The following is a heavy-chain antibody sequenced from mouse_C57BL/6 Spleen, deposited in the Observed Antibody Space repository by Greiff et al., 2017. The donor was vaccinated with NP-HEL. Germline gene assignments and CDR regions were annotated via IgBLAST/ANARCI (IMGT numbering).Heavy chain of an antibody. J-gene: IGHJ4*01. V-gene: IGHV1-61*01. CDR1: GYTFTSYW. CDR2: IYPSDSET. Sequence: QVHVKQPGAELVRPGSSVKLSCKASGYTFTSYWMDWVKQRPGQGLEWIGNIYPSDSETHYNQKFKDKATLTVDKSSSTAYMQLSSLTSEDSAVYYCARDGSRYAMDYWGQGTSVTVSS. CDR3: ARDGSRYAMDY. D-gene: IGHD1-1*01.